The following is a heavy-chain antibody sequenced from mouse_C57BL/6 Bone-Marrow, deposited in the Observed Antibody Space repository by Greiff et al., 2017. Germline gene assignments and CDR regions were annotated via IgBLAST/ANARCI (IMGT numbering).Heavy chain of an antibody. D-gene: IGHD1-1*01. CDR1: GFTFSSYA. CDR2: ISDGGSYT. CDR3: ARHDSTIFDY. Sequence: EVQLVESGGGLVKPGGSLKLSCAASGFTFSSYAMSWVRQTPEKRLEWVATISDGGSYTYYPDNVKGRFTISRDNAKNNLYLQMSHLKSEDTAMYYCARHDSTIFDYWGQGTTLTVSS. J-gene: IGHJ2*01. V-gene: IGHV5-4*01.